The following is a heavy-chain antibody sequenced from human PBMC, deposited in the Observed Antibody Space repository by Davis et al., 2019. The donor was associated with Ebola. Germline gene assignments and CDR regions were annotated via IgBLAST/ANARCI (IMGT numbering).Heavy chain of an antibody. D-gene: IGHD2-15*01. CDR2: IKEDGSQK. CDR1: GFTFSNHW. J-gene: IGHJ4*02. Sequence: GESLKISCAASGFTFSNHWMTWVRQAPGEGLEWVAHIKEDGSQKYYMDSVKGRFTISRDNAQTSLSLLMNSLRVDDTAIYYCVRDAGWQRLDNWGQGTLVTVSS. CDR3: VRDAGWQRLDN. V-gene: IGHV3-7*01.